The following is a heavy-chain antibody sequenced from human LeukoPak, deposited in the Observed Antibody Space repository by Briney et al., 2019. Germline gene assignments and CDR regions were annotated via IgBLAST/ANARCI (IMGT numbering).Heavy chain of an antibody. CDR2: IYYSGST. J-gene: IGHJ3*02. CDR1: GGSISSYY. V-gene: IGHV4-4*07. Sequence: SETLSLTCTVSGGSISSYYWSWIRQPAGKGLEWIGSIYYSGSTYYNPSLKSRVTISVDTSKNQFSLKLSSVTAADTAVYYCARDRQGIQLWFTISENHDAFDIWGQGTMVTVSS. D-gene: IGHD5-18*01. CDR3: ARDRQGIQLWFTISENHDAFDI.